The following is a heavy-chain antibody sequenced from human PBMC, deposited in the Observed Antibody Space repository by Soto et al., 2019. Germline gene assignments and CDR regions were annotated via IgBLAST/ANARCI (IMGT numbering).Heavy chain of an antibody. D-gene: IGHD1-7*01. CDR3: ARSLPGTYGAFDL. V-gene: IGHV3-74*01. Sequence: EVQLVDSGGGLVQPGGSLRLSCAASEFTFRSYWMHWVRQSPGKGLVWVSRISGDGSSTTYADSVRGRFTISRDNAKNTVYLQMDSLRAEDTAVYYCARSLPGTYGAFDLWDQGTMVTVSS. J-gene: IGHJ3*01. CDR2: ISGDGSST. CDR1: EFTFRSYW.